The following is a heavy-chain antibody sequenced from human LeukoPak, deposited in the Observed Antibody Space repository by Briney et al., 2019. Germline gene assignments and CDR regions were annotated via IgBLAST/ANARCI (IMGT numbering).Heavy chain of an antibody. V-gene: IGHV4-38-2*01. D-gene: IGHD4-11*01. Sequence: SETLSLTCAVSGYSISSGYYWGWIRQPPGKGLEWIGSIYHSGSTYYNPSLKSRVTISVDTSKNQFSLKLSSVTAADTAVYYCARHDYLDRPGREYYLDYWGQGTLVTVSS. CDR1: GYSISSGYY. J-gene: IGHJ4*02. CDR3: ARHDYLDRPGREYYLDY. CDR2: IYHSGST.